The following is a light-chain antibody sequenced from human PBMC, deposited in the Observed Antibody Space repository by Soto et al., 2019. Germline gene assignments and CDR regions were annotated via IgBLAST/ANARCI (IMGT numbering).Light chain of an antibody. Sequence: QSALTQPASVSGSPGQSITISCTGTSSDVGSYNLVSWYQQHPGKAPKLMIYEGSKRPSGVSNRFSGSKSGITASLTISGLQAEDEADHYCCSYAGSSTPWVFGGGTKLTVL. V-gene: IGLV2-23*01. CDR2: EGS. CDR3: CSYAGSSTPWV. CDR1: SSDVGSYNL. J-gene: IGLJ2*01.